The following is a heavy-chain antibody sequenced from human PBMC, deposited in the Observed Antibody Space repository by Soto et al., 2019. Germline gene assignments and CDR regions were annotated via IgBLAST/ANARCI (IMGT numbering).Heavy chain of an antibody. J-gene: IGHJ5*02. V-gene: IGHV4-38-2*01. D-gene: IGHD3-22*01. Sequence: PSESLSLTCAVSGYSSSSGYYWGCLRQPPGKGLEWIGSIYHGWSTYYNPSLNSRVTLSIDMTNNHVSLILNSVTAADTAVYYCARVGPWVPYYYDSSPYTFENWFDPWGQGTLVTVSS. CDR3: ARVGPWVPYYYDSSPYTFENWFDP. CDR2: IYHGWST. CDR1: GYSSSSGYY.